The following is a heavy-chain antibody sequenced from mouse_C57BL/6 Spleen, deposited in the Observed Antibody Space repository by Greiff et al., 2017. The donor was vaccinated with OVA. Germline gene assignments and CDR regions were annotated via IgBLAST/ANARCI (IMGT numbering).Heavy chain of an antibody. Sequence: EVKLMESGGGLVKPGGSLKLSCAASGFTFSSYAMSWVRQTPEKRLEWVATISDGGSYTYYPDNVKGRFTISRDNAKNNLYLQMSHLKSEDTAMYYCARDQRVLGRGYYAMDYWGQGTSVTVSS. V-gene: IGHV5-4*01. CDR1: GFTFSSYA. CDR2: ISDGGSYT. J-gene: IGHJ4*01. D-gene: IGHD4-1*01. CDR3: ARDQRVLGRGYYAMDY.